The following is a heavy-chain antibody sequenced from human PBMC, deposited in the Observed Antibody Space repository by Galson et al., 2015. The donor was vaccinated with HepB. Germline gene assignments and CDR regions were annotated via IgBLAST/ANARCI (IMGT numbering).Heavy chain of an antibody. CDR1: GYSFTSYW. V-gene: IGHV5-51*01. Sequence: QSGAEVKKPGESLKISCKGSGYSFTSYWIGWVRQMPGKGLEWMGIIYPGDSDTRYSPSFQGQVTISADKSISTAYLQWSSLKASDTAMYYCARQGVAYCGGDCYHEFDYWGQGTLVTVSS. D-gene: IGHD2-21*02. CDR2: IYPGDSDT. CDR3: ARQGVAYCGGDCYHEFDY. J-gene: IGHJ4*02.